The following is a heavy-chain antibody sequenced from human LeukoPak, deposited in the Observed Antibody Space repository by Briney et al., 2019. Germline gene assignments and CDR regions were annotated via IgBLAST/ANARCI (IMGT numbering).Heavy chain of an antibody. J-gene: IGHJ4*02. D-gene: IGHD4-17*01. V-gene: IGHV3-74*01. Sequence: GGSLRLSCAASGFAFSSYWMHWVRQVPGKGLVWVSRIKSDGSHTAYADSVKGRFIISRDNAENSLSLQMNSLRPEDTAIYFCARGGGPTVTTRSSIDDWGQGTLVSVSS. CDR2: IKSDGSHT. CDR1: GFAFSSYW. CDR3: ARGGGPTVTTRSSIDD.